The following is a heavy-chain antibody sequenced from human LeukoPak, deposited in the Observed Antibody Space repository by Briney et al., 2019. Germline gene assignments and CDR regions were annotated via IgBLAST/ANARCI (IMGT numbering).Heavy chain of an antibody. CDR3: ALAGYSYGKDY. J-gene: IGHJ4*02. Sequence: SETLSLTCAVYGGSFSGYYWSWIRQPPGKGLEWIGEINHSGSTNYNPPLKSRVTISVDTSKNQFSLKLSSVTAADTAVYYCALAGYSYGKDYWGQGTLVTVSS. V-gene: IGHV4-34*01. CDR1: GGSFSGYY. CDR2: INHSGST. D-gene: IGHD5-18*01.